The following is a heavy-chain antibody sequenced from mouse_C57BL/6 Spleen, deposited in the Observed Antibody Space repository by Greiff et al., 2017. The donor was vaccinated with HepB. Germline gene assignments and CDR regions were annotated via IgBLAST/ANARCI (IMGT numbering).Heavy chain of an antibody. J-gene: IGHJ2*01. Sequence: EVKLMESGGDLVKPGGSLKLSCAASGFTFSSYGMSWVRQTPDKRLEWVATISSGGSYTYYPDSVKGRFTISRDNAKNTLYLQMSSLKSEDTAMYYCARQDETYYSNRGYFDYWGQGTTLTVSS. CDR3: ARQDETYYSNRGYFDY. V-gene: IGHV5-6*01. D-gene: IGHD2-5*01. CDR1: GFTFSSYG. CDR2: ISSGGSYT.